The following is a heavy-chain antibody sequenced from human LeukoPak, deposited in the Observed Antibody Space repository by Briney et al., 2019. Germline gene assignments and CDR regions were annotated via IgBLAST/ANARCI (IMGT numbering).Heavy chain of an antibody. D-gene: IGHD5-24*01. CDR2: MNPNSGNT. Sequence: ASVKVSCKASGYTFTSYDINWVRLATGQGLEWMGWMNPNSGNTGYAQKFQGRVTMTRNTSISTAYMELSSLRSEDTAVYYCARGWRVIPYYYYYYMDVWGKGTTVTVSS. J-gene: IGHJ6*03. CDR1: GYTFTSYD. V-gene: IGHV1-8*01. CDR3: ARGWRVIPYYYYYYMDV.